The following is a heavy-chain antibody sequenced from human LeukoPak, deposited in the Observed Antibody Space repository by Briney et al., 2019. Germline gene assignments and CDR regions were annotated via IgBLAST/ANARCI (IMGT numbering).Heavy chain of an antibody. J-gene: IGHJ4*02. Sequence: PGGSLRLSCAASGFIFSSYEVNWVRQAPGKGLERVSYISSSGSAIYYADSVKGRFTISRDNAKNSLYLQMNSLRAEDTAVYYCARVPTRGDYRLDYWGQGTLVTVSS. D-gene: IGHD4-17*01. CDR3: ARVPTRGDYRLDY. CDR2: ISSSGSAI. V-gene: IGHV3-48*03. CDR1: GFIFSSYE.